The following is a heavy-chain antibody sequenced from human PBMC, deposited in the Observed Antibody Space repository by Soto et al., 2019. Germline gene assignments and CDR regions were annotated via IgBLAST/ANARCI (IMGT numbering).Heavy chain of an antibody. D-gene: IGHD5-18*01. CDR1: GGTFYTYT. Sequence: SVKVSCKASGGTFYTYTFSWVRQAPGQGLEWMGSITPIYPTTNYAEKFQGRLTVTADGSTNTAYMELNSLTSDDTAVYYCARIPRYSFPTSDDLDSWGRGTLVTVSS. CDR2: ITPIYPTT. V-gene: IGHV1-69*13. J-gene: IGHJ4*02. CDR3: ARIPRYSFPTSDDLDS.